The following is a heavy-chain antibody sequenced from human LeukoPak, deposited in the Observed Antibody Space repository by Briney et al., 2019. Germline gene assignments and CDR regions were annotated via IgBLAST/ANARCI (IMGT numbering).Heavy chain of an antibody. V-gene: IGHV1-46*01. CDR3: AREGTGDDYYMDV. CDR2: INPSGGST. CDR1: GYTFTSYY. Sequence: ASVKVSCKASGYTFTSYYMHWVRQAPGQGLEWMGIINPSGGSTSYAQKFQGRVTMTRDMSTSTVYMELSSLRSEDTAVYYCAREGTGDDYYMDVWGKGTTVTVSS. J-gene: IGHJ6*03. D-gene: IGHD7-27*01.